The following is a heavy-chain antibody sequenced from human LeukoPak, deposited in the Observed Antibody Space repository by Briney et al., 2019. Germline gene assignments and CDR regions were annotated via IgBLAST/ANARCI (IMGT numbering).Heavy chain of an antibody. D-gene: IGHD2/OR15-2a*01. V-gene: IGHV3-23*01. CDR3: AKAPAKKIVDYFDY. Sequence: GGSLRLSCAASGLIFSSYAMSWVRQAPGKGLEWVSGISGSGGSTYYADSAKGRFTISRDNSKNTLYLQMNSLRAGDTAVYYCAKAPAKKIVDYFDYWGQGTLVTVSS. J-gene: IGHJ4*02. CDR1: GLIFSSYA. CDR2: ISGSGGST.